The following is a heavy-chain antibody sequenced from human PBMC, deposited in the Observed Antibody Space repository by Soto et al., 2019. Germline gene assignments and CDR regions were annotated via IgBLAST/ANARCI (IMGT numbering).Heavy chain of an antibody. J-gene: IGHJ4*02. CDR1: GGTFSSYR. D-gene: IGHD6-13*01. CDR3: VRDSGAKLSSS. Sequence: SVKVSCKASGGTFSSYRINWVRQAPGQGLEWVGGIVPIYRTADYAQKFQGRVTITADESARTSYMELRSLESQDTAVYYCVRDSGAKLSSSWGQGTLVTVS. CDR2: IVPIYRTA. V-gene: IGHV1-69*13.